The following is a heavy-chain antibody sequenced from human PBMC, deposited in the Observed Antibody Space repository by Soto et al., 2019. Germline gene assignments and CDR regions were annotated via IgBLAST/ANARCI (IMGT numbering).Heavy chain of an antibody. J-gene: IGHJ3*02. D-gene: IGHD6-13*01. Sequence: QITLKEAGPTLVKHTQTLTLTCTFSGFALSTSGVGVGWIRQPPGKALEWLALIYGDDDKGYSPSPKSSPTSTKDTYKSKLVPTMTNMDPVDTATYYCAQGRSSWFAFDIWGQGTMVTVSS. CDR1: GFALSTSGVG. CDR2: IYGDDDK. V-gene: IGHV2-5*02. CDR3: AQGRSSWFAFDI.